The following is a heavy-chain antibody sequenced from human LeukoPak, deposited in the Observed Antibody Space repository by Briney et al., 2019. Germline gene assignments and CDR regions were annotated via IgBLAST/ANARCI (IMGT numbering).Heavy chain of an antibody. J-gene: IGHJ4*02. CDR3: ARGRFSSGWHFYFDY. Sequence: SETLSLTCTVSIGSISTISYYWGWIRQPPGKGLEWIGSIFYSGSTYYNPSLKSRVTISVDTSKNQFSLRMSSVTAADTAVYYCARGRFSSGWHFYFDYWGQGTLVTVSS. D-gene: IGHD6-19*01. CDR2: IFYSGST. V-gene: IGHV4-39*07. CDR1: IGSISTISYY.